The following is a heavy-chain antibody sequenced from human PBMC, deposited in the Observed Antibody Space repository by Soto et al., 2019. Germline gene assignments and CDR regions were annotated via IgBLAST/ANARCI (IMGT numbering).Heavy chain of an antibody. J-gene: IGHJ3*02. V-gene: IGHV3-30*18. Sequence: QVQLVESGGGVVQPGTSLRLSCAASGFTSSSFVIHWVRQAPGKGLEWLAVISSDGNNQYYADSVKGRFTISRDNSKRTLYLQVNSLRAEDTAVYFCVKERGVLDAFDMWGQGTMVTVS. D-gene: IGHD3-10*01. CDR1: GFTSSSFV. CDR3: VKERGVLDAFDM. CDR2: ISSDGNNQ.